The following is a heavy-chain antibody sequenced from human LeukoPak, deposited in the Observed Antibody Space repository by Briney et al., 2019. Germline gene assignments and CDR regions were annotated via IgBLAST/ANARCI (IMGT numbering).Heavy chain of an antibody. Sequence: GGSLRLSCVASGFPFSSYWMTWVRRAPGKGLEWVAHIKQDGSKKSYVDSVKGRFTISRDNAKNSLYLQMNSLRAEDTAIYYCTRVGYIDEGIDYWGQGTLVTVSS. D-gene: IGHD5-24*01. CDR2: IKQDGSKK. J-gene: IGHJ4*02. CDR3: TRVGYIDEGIDY. CDR1: GFPFSSYW. V-gene: IGHV3-7*04.